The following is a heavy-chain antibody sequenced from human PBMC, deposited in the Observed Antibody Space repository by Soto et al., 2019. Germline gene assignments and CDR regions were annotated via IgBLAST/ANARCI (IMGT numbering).Heavy chain of an antibody. V-gene: IGHV3-66*01. CDR3: ARGPFMITFGGVIVKKAFDI. CDR2: IYSGGST. CDR1: GFTVSSNY. D-gene: IGHD3-16*02. Sequence: GGSLRLSCAASGFTVSSNYMSWVRQAPGKGLEWVSVIYSGGSTYYADSVKGRFTISRDNSKNTLYLQMNSLRAEDTAVYYCARGPFMITFGGVIVKKAFDIWGQGTMVTVSS. J-gene: IGHJ3*02.